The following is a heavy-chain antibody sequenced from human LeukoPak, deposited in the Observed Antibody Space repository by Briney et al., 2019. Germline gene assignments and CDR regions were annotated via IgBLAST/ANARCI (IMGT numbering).Heavy chain of an antibody. CDR1: GLTVSSYS. Sequence: PGGSLRLSCAASGLTVSSYSMNWVRQAPGKGLEWASYISSSSSTIYYADSVKGRFTISRGNAKNSLYLQMNGLRDEDTAVYYCARARASGRSGFDYWGQGTLVTVSS. V-gene: IGHV3-48*02. CDR3: ARARASGRSGFDY. J-gene: IGHJ4*02. CDR2: ISSSSSTI. D-gene: IGHD2-15*01.